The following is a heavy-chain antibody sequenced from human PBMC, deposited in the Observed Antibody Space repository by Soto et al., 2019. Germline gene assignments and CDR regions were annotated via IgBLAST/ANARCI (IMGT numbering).Heavy chain of an antibody. CDR1: GFTFSSYA. J-gene: IGHJ3*02. Sequence: GGSLRLSCAASGFTFSSYAMHWVRQAPGKGLEWVAVISYDGSNKYYADSVKGRFTISRDNSKNTLYLQMNSLRAEDTAVYYCARDTDYYDSSGPFGAFDIWGQGTMVTVSS. V-gene: IGHV3-30-3*01. CDR2: ISYDGSNK. CDR3: ARDTDYYDSSGPFGAFDI. D-gene: IGHD3-22*01.